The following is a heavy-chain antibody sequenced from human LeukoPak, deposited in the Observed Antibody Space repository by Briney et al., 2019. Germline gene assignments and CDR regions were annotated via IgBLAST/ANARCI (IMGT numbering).Heavy chain of an antibody. D-gene: IGHD2-2*01. CDR2: ISGSGGST. Sequence: GGSLRLSCAASGFTFSSYAMSWVRQAPGKGLERVSAISGSGGSTYYADSVKGRFTISRDNSKNTLYLQMNSLRAEDTAVYYCAKGQVPAAPYYYYGMDVWGQGTTVTVSS. J-gene: IGHJ6*02. CDR1: GFTFSSYA. V-gene: IGHV3-23*01. CDR3: AKGQVPAAPYYYYGMDV.